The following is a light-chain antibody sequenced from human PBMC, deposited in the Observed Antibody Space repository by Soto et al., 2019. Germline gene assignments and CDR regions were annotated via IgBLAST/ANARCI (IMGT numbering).Light chain of an antibody. CDR1: TSNIGRNT. CDR3: GVSDHSLNGLI. J-gene: IGLJ2*01. CDR2: NTN. Sequence: QSLLTQPPSASGTPGQRVTICCSGTTSNIGRNTVDWYQQLPGTAPKLLIFNTNQRPAGGPDRFSASKSGTSASLAISGLQSDDATDYYCGVSDHSLNGLIFGGGTKLTVL. V-gene: IGLV1-44*01.